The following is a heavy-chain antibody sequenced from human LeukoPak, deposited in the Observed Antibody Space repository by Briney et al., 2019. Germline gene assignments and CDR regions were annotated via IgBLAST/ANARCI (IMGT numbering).Heavy chain of an antibody. D-gene: IGHD1-14*01. V-gene: IGHV3-74*01. CDR3: ARGNPNRNALDL. CDR2: IKSDGGT. CDR1: GFTFSTYW. J-gene: IGHJ3*01. Sequence: GGSLRLSCAASGFTFSTYWMHWVRQAPGKGLVWVSRIKSDGGTNYADSVKGRFTISRDNAKNSLFLQMNSLRGEDTAVYYCARGNPNRNALDLWGQGTMVTISS.